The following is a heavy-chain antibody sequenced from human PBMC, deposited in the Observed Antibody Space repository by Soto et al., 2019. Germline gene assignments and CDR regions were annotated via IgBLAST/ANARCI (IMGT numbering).Heavy chain of an antibody. V-gene: IGHV4-61*01. J-gene: IGHJ6*02. CDR2: IYYSGST. D-gene: IGHD5-12*01. CDR3: ARVDSGYAGYGMDV. Sequence: SETLSLTCTVSGGSVSSGSYYWSWIRQPPGKGLEWIGYIYYSGSTNYNPSLKSRVTISVDTSKNQFSLKLSSVTAADTAVYYCARVDSGYAGYGMDVWGQGTTVTVSS. CDR1: GGSVSSGSYY.